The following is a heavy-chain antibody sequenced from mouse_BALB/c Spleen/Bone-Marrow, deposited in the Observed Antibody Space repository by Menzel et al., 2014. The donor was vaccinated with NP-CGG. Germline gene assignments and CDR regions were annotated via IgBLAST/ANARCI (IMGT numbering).Heavy chain of an antibody. CDR3: ARFGYDYALDY. V-gene: IGHV3-8*02. CDR1: GDSTTSGY. J-gene: IGHJ4*01. CDR2: ISYSGST. Sequence: DVHLVESGPSLVKPSQTLSLTCSVTGDSTTSGYWNWIRKFPGNKLEYMGYISYSGSTYYNPSLKSRISITRDTSKNQYYLQLKSVTTEDTATYYCARFGYDYALDYWGQGTSVTVSS. D-gene: IGHD2-2*01.